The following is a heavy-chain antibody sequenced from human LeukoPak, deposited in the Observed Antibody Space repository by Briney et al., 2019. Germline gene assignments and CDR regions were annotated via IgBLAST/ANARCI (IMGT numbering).Heavy chain of an antibody. CDR1: GYTLTELS. V-gene: IGHV1-24*01. D-gene: IGHD2-2*01. Sequence: GASVKVSRKVSGYTLTELSMHWVRQAPGKGLEWMGGFDPEDSETIYAQKFQGRVTMTEDTSTDTAYMELSSLRSEDTAVYYCATLRVPAAMYAFDYWGQGTLVTVSS. CDR2: FDPEDSET. CDR3: ATLRVPAAMYAFDY. J-gene: IGHJ4*02.